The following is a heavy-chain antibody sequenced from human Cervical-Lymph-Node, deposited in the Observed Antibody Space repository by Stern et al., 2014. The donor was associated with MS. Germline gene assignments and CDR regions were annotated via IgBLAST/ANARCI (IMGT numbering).Heavy chain of an antibody. J-gene: IGHJ4*02. V-gene: IGHV5-51*03. CDR2: IYPGDSDT. Sequence: EAQLVESGAEVKKPGESLKISCKASGNIFTNYWIGWVRQMPGKGLEWMGIIYPGDSDTKYSPSFQGQVTISADKSISTAYLQWSSLKASDTAMYYCARGGQLLNYYFDYWGQGTLVTVSS. CDR3: ARGGQLLNYYFDY. CDR1: GNIFTNYW. D-gene: IGHD2-2*01.